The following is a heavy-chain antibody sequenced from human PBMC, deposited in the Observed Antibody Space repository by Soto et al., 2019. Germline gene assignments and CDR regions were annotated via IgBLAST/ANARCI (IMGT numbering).Heavy chain of an antibody. J-gene: IGHJ4*02. V-gene: IGHV3-11*06. CDR1: GFTFSDYY. CDR3: ARGSSSWYYFDY. Sequence: GGSLRLSCAASGFTFSDYYMSWIRQAPGKGLEWVSYISSSSSYTNYADSVKGRFTISRDNAKNSLYLQMNSLRAKDTAVYYCARGSSSWYYFDYWGQGTLVTVSS. CDR2: ISSSSSYT. D-gene: IGHD6-13*01.